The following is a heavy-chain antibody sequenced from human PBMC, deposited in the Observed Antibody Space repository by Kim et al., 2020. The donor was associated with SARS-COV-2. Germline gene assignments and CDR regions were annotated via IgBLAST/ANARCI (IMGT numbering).Heavy chain of an antibody. CDR2: ISGSGGST. Sequence: GGSLRLSCAASGFTFSSYAMSWVRQAPGKGLEWVSAISGSGGSTYYADSVKGRFTISRDNSKNTLYLQMNSLRAEDTAVYYCAKERGKITRYDYVWGSYRYPFDYWGQGTLVTVSS. D-gene: IGHD3-16*02. CDR1: GFTFSSYA. CDR3: AKERGKITRYDYVWGSYRYPFDY. J-gene: IGHJ4*02. V-gene: IGHV3-23*01.